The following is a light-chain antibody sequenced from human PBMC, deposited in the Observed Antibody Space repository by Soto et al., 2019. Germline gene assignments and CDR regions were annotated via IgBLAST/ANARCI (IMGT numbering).Light chain of an antibody. CDR3: QQFAASPRT. Sequence: EIVLTQSPGTLSLSPGVRATLFCRASQSIATSQLAWYQQKPGQAPRLLIGASTRATGIPDRFSDSGSGTDFTLTISRLEPEDFAVYYCQQFAASPRTFGQGTKVDIK. CDR1: QSIATSQ. V-gene: IGKV3-20*01. J-gene: IGKJ1*01. CDR2: GAS.